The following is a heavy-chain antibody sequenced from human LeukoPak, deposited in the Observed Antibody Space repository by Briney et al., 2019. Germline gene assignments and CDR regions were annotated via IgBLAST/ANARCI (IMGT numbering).Heavy chain of an antibody. Sequence: GGSLRLSCAASGFTFSSYSMNWVRQAPGKGLEWVSAISGSGGSTYYADSVKGRFTISRDNSKNTLYLQMNSLRAEDTAVYYCAKVLGASITMVRGVIVFDYWGQGTLVNVSS. D-gene: IGHD3-10*01. J-gene: IGHJ4*02. CDR3: AKVLGASITMVRGVIVFDY. V-gene: IGHV3-23*01. CDR1: GFTFSSYS. CDR2: ISGSGGST.